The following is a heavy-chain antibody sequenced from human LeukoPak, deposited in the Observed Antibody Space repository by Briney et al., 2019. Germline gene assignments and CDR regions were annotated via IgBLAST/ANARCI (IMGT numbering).Heavy chain of an antibody. V-gene: IGHV3-21*06. D-gene: IGHD4-17*01. J-gene: IGHJ4*02. CDR2: ISSSSSYI. CDR1: GFTFSSYS. CDR3: ARDKKTDDYGDYWPWVVDY. Sequence: PGGSLRLSCAASGFTFSSYSMNWVRQAPGKGLEWVSSISSSSSYIYYADSVKGRFTIPRDNAKNSLYLQMNSLRAEDTAVYYCARDKKTDDYGDYWPWVVDYWGQGTLVTVSS.